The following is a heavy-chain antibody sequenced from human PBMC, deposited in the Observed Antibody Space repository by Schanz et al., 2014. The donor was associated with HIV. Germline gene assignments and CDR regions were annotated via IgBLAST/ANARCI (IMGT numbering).Heavy chain of an antibody. CDR1: GFTVSSNY. CDR3: ARELVLGPKSYFDN. V-gene: IGHV3-53*01. CDR2: IYSGGST. D-gene: IGHD6-13*01. Sequence: EVQLVESGGGLIQPGGSLRLSCAASGFTVSSNYMSWVRQAPGKGLEWVSVIYSGGSTYYADSVKGRLTISRDNSKNTLYLQMNSLRAEDTAVYYCARELVLGPKSYFDNWGQGSLVTVSS. J-gene: IGHJ4*02.